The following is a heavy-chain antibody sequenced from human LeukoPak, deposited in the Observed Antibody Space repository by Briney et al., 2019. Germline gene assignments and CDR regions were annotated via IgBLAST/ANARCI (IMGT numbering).Heavy chain of an antibody. CDR1: GFTFSSYG. CDR2: IWYDGSNK. D-gene: IGHD1-26*01. Sequence: GSLRLSCAASGFTFSSYGMHWVRQAPGKGLERVAVIWYDGSNKYYADSVKGRFTISRDNSKNTLYLQMNSLRAEDAAVYYCAKDPRGSYSRDYYYYMDVWGKGTTVTVSS. J-gene: IGHJ6*03. CDR3: AKDPRGSYSRDYYYYMDV. V-gene: IGHV3-33*06.